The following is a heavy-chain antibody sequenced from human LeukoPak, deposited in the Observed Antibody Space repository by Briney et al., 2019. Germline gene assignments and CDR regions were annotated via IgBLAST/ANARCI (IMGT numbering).Heavy chain of an antibody. J-gene: IGHJ4*02. Sequence: GGSLRLSCAASGFTFSGYAMSWVRQAPGKGLEWVSAISGSGGSTYYADSVKGRFTISRDNSKDTLYLQMNSLRAEDTAVYYCAKDSRYYDSSGTPANDYWGQGTPVTVSS. CDR2: ISGSGGST. D-gene: IGHD3-22*01. CDR1: GFTFSGYA. V-gene: IGHV3-23*01. CDR3: AKDSRYYDSSGTPANDY.